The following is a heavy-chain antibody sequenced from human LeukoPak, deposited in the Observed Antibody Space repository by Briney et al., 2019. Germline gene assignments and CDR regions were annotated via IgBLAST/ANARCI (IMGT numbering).Heavy chain of an antibody. CDR3: ARAVWQRTFDY. J-gene: IGHJ4*02. CDR2: INHSGST. CDR1: GGSFSGYY. V-gene: IGHV4-34*01. D-gene: IGHD6-25*01. Sequence: SETLSLTCAVCGGSFSGYYWSWIRHPPGKGLEWIGEINHSGSTNYNPSLKSRVTISVDTSKNQFSLRLSSVTAADTAVYYCARAVWQRTFDYWGQGTLVTVSS.